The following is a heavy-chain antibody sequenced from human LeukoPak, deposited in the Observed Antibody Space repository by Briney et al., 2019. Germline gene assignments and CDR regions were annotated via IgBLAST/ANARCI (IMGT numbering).Heavy chain of an antibody. V-gene: IGHV4-30-4*01. J-gene: IGHJ4*02. D-gene: IGHD3-10*01. CDR1: GASISSGAYH. Sequence: SETLSLTCTVSGASISSGAYHWSWIRQPPGKGLEWIGYSGSTNYNPSLNGRVTISVNTSKNQFSLRLSSVTAADTAVYFCATYYAGRGGSGYWGQGTLVTVSS. CDR3: ATYYAGRGGSGY. CDR2: SGST.